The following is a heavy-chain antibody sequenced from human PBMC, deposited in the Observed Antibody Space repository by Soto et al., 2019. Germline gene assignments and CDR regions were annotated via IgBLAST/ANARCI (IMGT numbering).Heavy chain of an antibody. D-gene: IGHD5-18*01. CDR1: GFTFSSYW. J-gene: IGHJ6*02. CDR2: INSDGSST. Sequence: PGGSLRLSCAASGFTFSSYWMHWVRQAPGKGLVWVSRINSDGSSTSYADSVKGRFTISRDNAKNTLYLQMNSLRAEDTAVYYCARVSSYGPQTSSYEYGTDVWRHATTVTVS. V-gene: IGHV3-74*01. CDR3: ARVSSYGPQTSSYEYGTDV.